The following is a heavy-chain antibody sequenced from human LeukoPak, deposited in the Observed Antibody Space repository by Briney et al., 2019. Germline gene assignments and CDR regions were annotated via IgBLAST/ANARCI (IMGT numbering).Heavy chain of an antibody. D-gene: IGHD6-13*01. Sequence: SETLSLTCTVSGGSISSYYWSWIRQPPGKGLEWIGCIYYSGSTNYNPSLKSRVTISVDTSKNQFSLKLSSVTAADTAVYYCARAPGYSSSWYGWFDPWGQGTLVTVSS. CDR3: ARAPGYSSSWYGWFDP. CDR2: IYYSGST. V-gene: IGHV4-59*01. CDR1: GGSISSYY. J-gene: IGHJ5*02.